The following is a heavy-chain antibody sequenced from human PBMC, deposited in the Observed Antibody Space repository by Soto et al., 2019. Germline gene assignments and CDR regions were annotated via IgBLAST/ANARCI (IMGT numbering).Heavy chain of an antibody. Sequence: GGSLRLSCAASGFTFSSYWMSWVRQAPGKGLEWVANIKQDGSEKYYVDSVKGRFTISRDNAKNSLYLQMNSLRAEDAAVYCCAGEELTGDRWTFDYWGQGTLVTVSS. D-gene: IGHD7-27*01. CDR3: AGEELTGDRWTFDY. J-gene: IGHJ4*02. CDR1: GFTFSSYW. V-gene: IGHV3-7*03. CDR2: IKQDGSEK.